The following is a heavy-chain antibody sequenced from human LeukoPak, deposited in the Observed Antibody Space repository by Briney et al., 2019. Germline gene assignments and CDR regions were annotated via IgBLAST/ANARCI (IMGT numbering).Heavy chain of an antibody. J-gene: IGHJ4*02. V-gene: IGHV4-59*01. CDR2: VYYSGST. D-gene: IGHD2-21*02. CDR1: GGSISSFY. Sequence: PSETLSLTCTVSGGSISSFYWSWIRQPPGKGLEWIGYVYYSGSTNYNPSLKSRVTISVDTSKKQFSLKLSSVTAADTAVYYCARERAYCGADCYRYLDYWGQGTLVTVSS. CDR3: ARERAYCGADCYRYLDY.